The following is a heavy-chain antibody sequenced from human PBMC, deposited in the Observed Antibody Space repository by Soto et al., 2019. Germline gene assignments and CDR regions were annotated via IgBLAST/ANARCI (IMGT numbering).Heavy chain of an antibody. CDR2: LIPVFGSP. CDR1: GGTFSKDA. D-gene: IGHD3-16*01. Sequence: QVQLVQSGAEVKKPGSSVTVSCKTSGGTFSKDAINWVRQAPGQGLEWMGLLIPVFGSPIYAEKFQGRIRIYGEESTTTAFMVLSHLSNGDTAVYYCTGVFGYTFEPGKTRDHGLDVWGQG. J-gene: IGHJ6*02. CDR3: TGVFGYTFEPGKTRDHGLDV. V-gene: IGHV1-69*01.